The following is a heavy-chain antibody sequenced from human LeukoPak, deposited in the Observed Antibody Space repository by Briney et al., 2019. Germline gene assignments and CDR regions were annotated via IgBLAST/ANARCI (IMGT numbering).Heavy chain of an antibody. CDR3: AKFEDIVVVPAAIAFDI. D-gene: IGHD2-2*01. V-gene: IGHV3-23*01. CDR2: ISGSGGST. Sequence: QTGGSLRLSCAASGFSLSSQWMSWVRQAPGKGLEWVSAISGSGGSTYYADSVKGRFTISRDNSKNTLYLQMNSLRAEDTAVYYCAKFEDIVVVPAAIAFDIWGQGTMVTVSS. J-gene: IGHJ3*02. CDR1: GFSLSSQW.